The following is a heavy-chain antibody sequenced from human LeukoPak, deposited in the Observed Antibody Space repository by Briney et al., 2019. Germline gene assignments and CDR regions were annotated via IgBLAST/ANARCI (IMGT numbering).Heavy chain of an antibody. J-gene: IGHJ4*02. D-gene: IGHD2-15*01. CDR1: GFTFSSYA. CDR2: MGDSDAWT. CDR3: AKDWYDY. Sequence: GGSLRLSCTASGFTFSSYAMSWVRQAPGKGLEWVATMGDSDAWTHYADSVKGRFTISRDNSKNTLYLQMNSLSVDDTAIYYCAKDWYDYWGQGTLVTVSS. V-gene: IGHV3-23*01.